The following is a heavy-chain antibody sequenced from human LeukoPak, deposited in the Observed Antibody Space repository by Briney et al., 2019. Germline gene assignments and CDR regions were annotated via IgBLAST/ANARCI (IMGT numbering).Heavy chain of an antibody. CDR3: ARDVGIFGAAYGGNWFDP. CDR2: TSAYNGNT. CDR1: GYTFTSYG. J-gene: IGHJ5*02. Sequence: ASVKVSCKASGYTFTSYGISWVRQAPGQGLEWMGWTSAYNGNTNYAQKLQGRVTMTTDTSTSTAYMELRSLRSDDTAVYYCARDVGIFGAAYGGNWFDPWGQGTLVTVSS. V-gene: IGHV1-18*01. D-gene: IGHD3-3*01.